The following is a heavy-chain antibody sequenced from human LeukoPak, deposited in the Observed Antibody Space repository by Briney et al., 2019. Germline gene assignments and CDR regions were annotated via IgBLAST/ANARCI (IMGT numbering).Heavy chain of an antibody. CDR3: ARVAGYYDSSGLLDY. CDR2: INHSGTT. J-gene: IGHJ4*02. V-gene: IGHV4-34*01. Sequence: SETLSLTCAVYGGSFSGYYWSWIRQPPGKWLEWIGEINHSGTTNYNPSLKSRVTISVDTSKNQFSLKLSSVTAADTAVYYCARVAGYYDSSGLLDYWGQGTLVTVSS. D-gene: IGHD3-22*01. CDR1: GGSFSGYY.